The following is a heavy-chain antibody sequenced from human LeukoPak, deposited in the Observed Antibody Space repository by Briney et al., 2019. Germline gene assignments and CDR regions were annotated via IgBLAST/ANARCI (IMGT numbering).Heavy chain of an antibody. CDR2: IYYSGST. J-gene: IGHJ4*02. V-gene: IGHV4-31*03. CDR3: ARAHTYYYDSSGPFQIDY. Sequence: SQTLSLTCTVSGGSISSGGYYWSWIHQHPGKGLEWIGYIYYSGSTYYNPSLKSRVTISVDTSKNQFSLKLSSVTAADTAVYYCARAHTYYYDSSGPFQIDYWGQGTLVTVSS. D-gene: IGHD3-22*01. CDR1: GGSISSGGYY.